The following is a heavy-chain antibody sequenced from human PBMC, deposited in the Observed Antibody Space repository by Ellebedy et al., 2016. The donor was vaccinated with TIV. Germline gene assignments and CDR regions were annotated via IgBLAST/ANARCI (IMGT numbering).Heavy chain of an antibody. V-gene: IGHV4-39*01. CDR1: GGSISSSSYF. CDR2: IYYSGST. Sequence: GSLRLSXTVSGGSISSSSYFWGWIRQTPGKGLEWFGIIYYSGSTYYNPSLNSRVSISVDTSKNQFSLNLSSVTASDTAVYYCARPLRSTVTTSIYFDYWGQGTLVTVSS. D-gene: IGHD4-17*01. J-gene: IGHJ4*02. CDR3: ARPLRSTVTTSIYFDY.